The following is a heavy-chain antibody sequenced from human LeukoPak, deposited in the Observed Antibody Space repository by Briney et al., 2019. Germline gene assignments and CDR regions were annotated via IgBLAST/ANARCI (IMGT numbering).Heavy chain of an antibody. J-gene: IGHJ4*02. D-gene: IGHD3-22*01. V-gene: IGHV3-48*02. CDR3: ARDNPYYDSSGYYSR. Sequence: PGGSLRLSCATSGFTFSGSAMHWVRQAPGKGLEWVSYISSSSSTIYYADSVKGRFTISRDNAKNSLYLQMNSLRDEDTAVYYCARDNPYYDSSGYYSRWGQGTLVTVSS. CDR2: ISSSSSTI. CDR1: GFTFSGSA.